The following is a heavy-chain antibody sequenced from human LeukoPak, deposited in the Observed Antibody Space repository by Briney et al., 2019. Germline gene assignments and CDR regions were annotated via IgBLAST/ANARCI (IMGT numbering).Heavy chain of an antibody. V-gene: IGHV3-48*04. Sequence: PGGSLRLSCAASGFTFSSYSMNWVRQAPGKGLEWVSYISSSGSTIYYADSVKGRFTISRDNAKNSLYLQMNSLRAEDTAVYYCAREYYGDYDYWGQGTLVTVSS. CDR1: GFTFSSYS. CDR3: AREYYGDYDY. J-gene: IGHJ4*02. CDR2: ISSSGSTI. D-gene: IGHD4-17*01.